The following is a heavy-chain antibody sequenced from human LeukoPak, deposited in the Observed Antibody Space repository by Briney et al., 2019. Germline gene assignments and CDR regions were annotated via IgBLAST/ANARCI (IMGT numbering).Heavy chain of an antibody. CDR2: ISYDGSNK. CDR1: GFTFSSYA. CDR3: ARDRVHYDFEGYWFDP. Sequence: GGSLRLSCAASGFTFSSYAMHWVRQAPGKGLEWVAVISYDGSNKYYADSVKGRFTIFRDNSKNTLYLQMNSLRAEDTAVYYCARDRVHYDFEGYWFDPWGQGTLVTVSS. V-gene: IGHV3-30-3*01. J-gene: IGHJ5*02. D-gene: IGHD3-3*01.